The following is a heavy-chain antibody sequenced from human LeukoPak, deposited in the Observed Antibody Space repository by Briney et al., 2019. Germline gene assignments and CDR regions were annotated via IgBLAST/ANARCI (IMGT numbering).Heavy chain of an antibody. J-gene: IGHJ4*02. D-gene: IGHD2-2*01. CDR2: ISGSGSPI. CDR3: ARAVGIDY. Sequence: GGSLRLSCAASGFTFRSYSMNWVRQAPGKGLEWLSYISGSGSPIDYADSVKGRFTISRDNAKNSLYLQMNSLRAEDTAVYYCARAVGIDYWGQGTLVTVSS. V-gene: IGHV3-48*04. CDR1: GFTFRSYS.